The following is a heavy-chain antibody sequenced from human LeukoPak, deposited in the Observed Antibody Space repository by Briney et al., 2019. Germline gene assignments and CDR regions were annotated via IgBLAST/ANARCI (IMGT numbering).Heavy chain of an antibody. V-gene: IGHV3-23*01. CDR3: AKGRPVDYYGSGTAYVPFDY. CDR2: ISGSGGST. Sequence: GGSLRLSCAASGFTFSSYAMSWVRQAPGKGLEWVSAISGSGGSTYYADSVKGRFTISRDNSKNTLYLQMNSLRAEDTAVYYCAKGRPVDYYGSGTAYVPFDYWGQGTLVTVSS. CDR1: GFTFSSYA. D-gene: IGHD3-10*01. J-gene: IGHJ4*02.